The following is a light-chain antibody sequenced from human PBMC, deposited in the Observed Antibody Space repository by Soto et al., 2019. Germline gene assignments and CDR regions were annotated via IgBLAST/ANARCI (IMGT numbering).Light chain of an antibody. CDR1: SSDVGGYKY. Sequence: QSVLTQPPSASGSPGQSVTISCTGTSSDVGGYKYVSWYQQHPGKAPKLMIFEVNKRPSGVPDRFSGSKSGNTASLTGGGLQAEDEADYYCSSYAGINNLGVFGTGTKLTVL. CDR3: SSYAGINNLGV. J-gene: IGLJ1*01. V-gene: IGLV2-8*01. CDR2: EVN.